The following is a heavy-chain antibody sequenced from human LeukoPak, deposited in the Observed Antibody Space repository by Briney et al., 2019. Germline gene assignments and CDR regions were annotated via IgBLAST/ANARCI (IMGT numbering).Heavy chain of an antibody. J-gene: IGHJ3*02. Sequence: SQTLSLTCAISGDSVSSNSAAWNWIRQSPSSGLEWLGRTYYRSKWSNDYATSVKSRITIIPDTSKSQFSLQLNSVTPEDMAVYYCARSLGELLRGAFDIWGQGTTVTVSS. V-gene: IGHV6-1*01. CDR2: TYYRSKWSN. D-gene: IGHD1-7*01. CDR1: GDSVSSNSAA. CDR3: ARSLGELLRGAFDI.